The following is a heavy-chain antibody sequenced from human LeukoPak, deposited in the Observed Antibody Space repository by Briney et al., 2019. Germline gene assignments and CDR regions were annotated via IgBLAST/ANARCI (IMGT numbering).Heavy chain of an antibody. J-gene: IGHJ3*02. D-gene: IGHD1-26*01. Sequence: SETLSLTCTVSGGSISSYCWSWIRQPAGKGLEWIGRIYTSGSTNYNPSLKSRVTMSVDTSKNQFSLKLSSVTAADTAVYYCASGVGAGGGDAFDIWGQGTMVTVSS. CDR1: GGSISSYC. V-gene: IGHV4-4*07. CDR3: ASGVGAGGGDAFDI. CDR2: IYTSGST.